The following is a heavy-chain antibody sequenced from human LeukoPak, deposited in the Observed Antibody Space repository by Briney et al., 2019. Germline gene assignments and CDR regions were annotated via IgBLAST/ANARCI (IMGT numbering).Heavy chain of an antibody. CDR3: ARAIEWELLGSFDY. Sequence: GASVKVSCKASGYTFTSYGISWVRQAPGQGLEWMGIINPSGGSTSYAQKFQGRVTMTRDTSTSTVYMELSSLRSEDTAVYYCARAIEWELLGSFDYWGQGTLVTVSS. CDR1: GYTFTSYG. J-gene: IGHJ4*02. D-gene: IGHD1-26*01. V-gene: IGHV1-46*01. CDR2: INPSGGST.